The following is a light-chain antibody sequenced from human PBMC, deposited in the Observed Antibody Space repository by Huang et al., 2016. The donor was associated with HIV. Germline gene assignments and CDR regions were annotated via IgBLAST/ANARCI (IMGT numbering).Light chain of an antibody. CDR2: WAS. CDR3: QQYYNTPLT. CDR1: QSVLYSSNNNNY. V-gene: IGKV4-1*01. J-gene: IGKJ4*01. Sequence: DIVMTQSPDSLAVSLGERATINCKSSQSVLYSSNNNNYLAWYQQKPGQPPKLLIYWASTRESGVPDRFSGSGSGTDFPLTISSLQAEDVAVYYCQQYYNTPLTFGGGTKVEIK.